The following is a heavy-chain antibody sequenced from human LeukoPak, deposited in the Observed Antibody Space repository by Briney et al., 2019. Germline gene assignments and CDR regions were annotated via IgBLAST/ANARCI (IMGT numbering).Heavy chain of an antibody. J-gene: IGHJ4*02. V-gene: IGHV3-23*01. Sequence: GGSLRLSCAASGFTFTTYAMSWVRQAPGKGLEWVSSISGSGSSIYYADSVKGRFTISRDNSKNTLYLQMNSLRAEDTAVYYCAKVGVGWVAFEYWGQGTLVTVSS. D-gene: IGHD3-16*01. CDR3: AKVGVGWVAFEY. CDR2: ISGSGSSI. CDR1: GFTFTTYA.